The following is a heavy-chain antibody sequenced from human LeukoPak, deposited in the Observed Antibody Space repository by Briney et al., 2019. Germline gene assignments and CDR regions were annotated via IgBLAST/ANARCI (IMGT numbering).Heavy chain of an antibody. D-gene: IGHD1-14*01. CDR2: ISYDGNNK. Sequence: GRSLILSCAASGFTFSDYAMHWVRQAPGKGLEWVALISYDGNNKEYADSVKGRFTISRDNSKSTVYLQVNSLRGEDSAVFYCARDPLNRRWGSYYFDYWGQGTLVTVSS. CDR3: ARDPLNRRWGSYYFDY. CDR1: GFTFSDYA. V-gene: IGHV3-30-3*01. J-gene: IGHJ4*02.